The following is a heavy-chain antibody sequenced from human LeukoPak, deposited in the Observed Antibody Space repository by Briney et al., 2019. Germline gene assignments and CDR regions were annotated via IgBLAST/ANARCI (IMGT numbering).Heavy chain of an antibody. V-gene: IGHV4-61*08. CDR3: ARGPIQPDRAYYFDY. J-gene: IGHJ4*02. Sequence: PSQTLSLTCAVSGGSISSGGYSWSWIRQPPGKGLEWIGYIYYSGSTNYNPSLKSRVTISVDTSKNQFSLKLSSVTAADTAVYYCARGPIQPDRAYYFDYWGQGTLVTVSS. CDR1: GGSISSGGYS. CDR2: IYYSGST. D-gene: IGHD3-22*01.